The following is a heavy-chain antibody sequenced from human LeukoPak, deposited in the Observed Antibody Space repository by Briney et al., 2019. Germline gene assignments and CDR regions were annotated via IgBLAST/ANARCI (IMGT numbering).Heavy chain of an antibody. D-gene: IGHD3-3*01. J-gene: IGHJ4*02. CDR3: AKASGYDFWSGYSNLHFDY. Sequence: PGGSLRLSCAASGFTFSNYGMHWVRQAPGKGLEWVSANSGSGGSTYYADSVKGRFTISRDNSKNTLYLEMNSLRAEDTAVSYCAKASGYDFWSGYSNLHFDYWGQGTLVTVSS. V-gene: IGHV3-23*01. CDR1: GFTFSNYG. CDR2: NSGSGGST.